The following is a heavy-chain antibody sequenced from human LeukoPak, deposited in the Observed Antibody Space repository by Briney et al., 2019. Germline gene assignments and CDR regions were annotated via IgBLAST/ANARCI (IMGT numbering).Heavy chain of an antibody. CDR2: VSYDGRNK. V-gene: IGHV3-30*18. Sequence: PGGSLRLSCVASGFTFSSYSMNWVRQAPGKGLEWVAVVSYDGRNKYYADSVKGRFTISRDNSKNTMDLQMNSLRAEETAVYYCAKDKDYAGHGYSYLDYWGQGTLVTVSS. CDR1: GFTFSSYS. D-gene: IGHD4-23*01. CDR3: AKDKDYAGHGYSYLDY. J-gene: IGHJ4*02.